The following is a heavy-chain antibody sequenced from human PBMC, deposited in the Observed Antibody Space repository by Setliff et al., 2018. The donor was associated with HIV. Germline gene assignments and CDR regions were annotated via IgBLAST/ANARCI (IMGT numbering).Heavy chain of an antibody. CDR2: IYYSGST. J-gene: IGHJ3*02. V-gene: IGHV4-30-4*08. Sequence: SETLSLTCTVSGGSISSGDYYWSWIRQPPGKGLEWIGYIYYSGSTYYNPSLKSRVTISVDTSKNQFSLKLSSVTAADTAVYYCARDSEYYYDSSGQDDAFDIWGQGTMVTVPS. D-gene: IGHD3-22*01. CDR1: GGSISSGDYY. CDR3: ARDSEYYYDSSGQDDAFDI.